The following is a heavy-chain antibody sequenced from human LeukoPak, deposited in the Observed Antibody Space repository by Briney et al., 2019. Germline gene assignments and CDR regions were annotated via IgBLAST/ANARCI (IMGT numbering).Heavy chain of an antibody. CDR3: ARDQAAAGFDY. J-gene: IGHJ4*02. CDR2: IIPFFGTA. Sequence: SVKVSCKASGGTFNTSPLSWLRQAPGQGPEWMGGIIPFFGTANYAQKFQGRVTITADKSTSTAYMELSSLRSEDTAVYYCARDQAAAGFDYWGQGTLVTVSS. D-gene: IGHD6-13*01. V-gene: IGHV1-69*06. CDR1: GGTFNTSP.